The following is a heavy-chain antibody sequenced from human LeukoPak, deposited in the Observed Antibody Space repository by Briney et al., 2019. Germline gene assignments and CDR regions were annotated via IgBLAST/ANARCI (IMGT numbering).Heavy chain of an antibody. D-gene: IGHD1-26*01. J-gene: IGHJ4*02. Sequence: SETLSLTCTVSGGSISTYYWSWIRQPPGKGLEWIGYIYYSGSTNYNPSLKSRVTISVDTSKNQFSLKLTSVTAADTAVYYCARGNSGSYSQFDYWGQGTLVTVSS. CDR1: GGSISTYY. CDR3: ARGNSGSYSQFDY. CDR2: IYYSGST. V-gene: IGHV4-59*01.